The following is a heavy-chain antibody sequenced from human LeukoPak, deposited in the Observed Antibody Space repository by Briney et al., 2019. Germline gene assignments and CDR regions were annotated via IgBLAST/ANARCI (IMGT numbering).Heavy chain of an antibody. Sequence: KPSETLCLTCTVSGGSISSYYWNWIRQPPGKGLEWVGYIYYSGSTNHNPSLRSRVTISVDTSNNQFSLKLSSVTAADTAVYYCARSSYYDGSGSYYHAFDIWGQGTMGTVSS. CDR3: ARSSYYDGSGSYYHAFDI. J-gene: IGHJ3*02. V-gene: IGHV4-59*01. CDR2: IYYSGST. CDR1: GGSISSYY. D-gene: IGHD3-10*01.